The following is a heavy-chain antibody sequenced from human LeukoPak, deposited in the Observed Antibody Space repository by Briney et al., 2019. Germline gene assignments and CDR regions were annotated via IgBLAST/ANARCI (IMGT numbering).Heavy chain of an antibody. CDR2: ISYDGSNK. CDR1: GFTFSSYG. J-gene: IGHJ3*02. CDR3: ARVRAVAGTGDAFDI. Sequence: GGSLRLSCAASGFTFSSYGMHWVRQAPGKGLEWVAVISYDGSNKYYADSVKGRFTISRDNSKNTLYLQMNSLRAEDTAVYYCARVRAVAGTGDAFDIWGQGTMVTVSS. D-gene: IGHD6-19*01. V-gene: IGHV3-30*03.